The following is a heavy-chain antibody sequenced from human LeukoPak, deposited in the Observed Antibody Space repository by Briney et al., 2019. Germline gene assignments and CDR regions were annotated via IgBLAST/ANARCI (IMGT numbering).Heavy chain of an antibody. Sequence: GESLRLSCAASGFTFIDHYMDWVRQAPGKGLEWTGRIRNKANSYTTEYAASVKGRFTVSRDDSKNSLFLQMNSLESEDTAVYYCARRNSVTQGLDNWGQGTLVTVSS. D-gene: IGHD5/OR15-5a*01. CDR1: GFTFIDHY. J-gene: IGHJ4*02. CDR3: ARRNSVTQGLDN. V-gene: IGHV3-72*01. CDR2: IRNKANSYTT.